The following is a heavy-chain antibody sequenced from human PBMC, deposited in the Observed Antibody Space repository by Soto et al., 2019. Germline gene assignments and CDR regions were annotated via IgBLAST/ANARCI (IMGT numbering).Heavy chain of an antibody. J-gene: IGHJ3*01. Sequence: GGSLRLSCSASGFTFSNDAMSWVRHSPGKGLEWVSGVSSTGTSPYYAGSVQGRFTISRDNSKNMCYLQMKSLRAEDTARSYCAKARPSGGYYYVEAFDVWGQGTMVTVSS. V-gene: IGHV3-23*01. CDR2: VSSTGTSP. CDR1: GFTFSNDA. D-gene: IGHD3-22*01. CDR3: AKARPSGGYYYVEAFDV.